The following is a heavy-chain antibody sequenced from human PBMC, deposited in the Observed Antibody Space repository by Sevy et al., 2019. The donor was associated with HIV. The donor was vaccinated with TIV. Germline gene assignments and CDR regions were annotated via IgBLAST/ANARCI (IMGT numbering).Heavy chain of an antibody. CDR2: ISYDGSNK. CDR3: AKRAVVGTAPHYYYGMDV. CDR1: GFTFSSYG. J-gene: IGHJ6*02. Sequence: GGSLRLSCAASGFTFSSYGMHWVRQAPGKGLEWVAVISYDGSNKWYADSVKGRFTISRDNSKNTLYLQMNSLRAEDTAVYYCAKRAVVGTAPHYYYGMDVWGQGTTVTVSS. V-gene: IGHV3-30*18. D-gene: IGHD6-19*01.